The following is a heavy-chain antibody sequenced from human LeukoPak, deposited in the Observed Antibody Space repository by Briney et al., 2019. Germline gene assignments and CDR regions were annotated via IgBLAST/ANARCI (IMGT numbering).Heavy chain of an antibody. J-gene: IGHJ3*02. CDR1: GFTFSSYA. CDR2: IRGTGGTT. CDR3: ARGRERITIFGVVLDAFDI. Sequence: GGSLRLSCAASGFTFSSYAMSWVRQAPGKGLEWVSVIRGTGGTTYYADSVKGRFTISRDNSKDTLYLQMNSLRAEDTAVYYCARGRERITIFGVVLDAFDIWGQGTMVTVSS. V-gene: IGHV3-23*01. D-gene: IGHD3-3*01.